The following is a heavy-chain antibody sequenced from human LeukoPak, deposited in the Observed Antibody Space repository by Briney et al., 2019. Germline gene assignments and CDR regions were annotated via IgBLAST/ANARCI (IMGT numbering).Heavy chain of an antibody. CDR3: ARDWHSTHSGPDSSHPYYYMDV. CDR1: GFTFSSYA. Sequence: TGGSLRLSCAASGFTFSSYAMHWVRQAPGKGLEWVAVISYDGSNKYYADSVKGRFTISRDSSKNTLYLQMNSLRAEDTAVYYCARDWHSTHSGPDSSHPYYYMDVWGKGTAVTVSS. J-gene: IGHJ6*03. CDR2: ISYDGSNK. D-gene: IGHD3-22*01. V-gene: IGHV3-30*01.